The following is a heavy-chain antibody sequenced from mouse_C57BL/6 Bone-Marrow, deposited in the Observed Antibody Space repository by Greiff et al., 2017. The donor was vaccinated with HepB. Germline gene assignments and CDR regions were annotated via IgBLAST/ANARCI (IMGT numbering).Heavy chain of an antibody. J-gene: IGHJ3*01. CDR1: GYSFTDYN. Sequence: VQLKESGPELVKPGASVKISCKASGYSFTDYNMNWVKQSNGKSLEWIGVINPNYGTTSYNQKFKGKATLTVDQSSSTAYMQLNSLTSEDSAVYYCARESYYYGTPWFAYWGQGTLVTVSA. D-gene: IGHD1-1*01. CDR3: ARESYYYGTPWFAY. CDR2: INPNYGTT. V-gene: IGHV1-39*01.